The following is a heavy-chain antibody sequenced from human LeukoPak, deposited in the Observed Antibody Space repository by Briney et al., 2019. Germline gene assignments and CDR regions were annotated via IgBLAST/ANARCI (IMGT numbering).Heavy chain of an antibody. CDR1: GFTFSSYE. D-gene: IGHD2-21*02. Sequence: PGGSLRLSCAASGFTFSSYEMNWVRQAPGKGLEWVSYISSSGSTIYYADSVKGRFTISRDNANNSLYLQMNSLRAEDTAVYYCARDPVLLRFDYWGQGTLVTVSS. J-gene: IGHJ4*02. CDR3: ARDPVLLRFDY. V-gene: IGHV3-48*03. CDR2: ISSSGSTI.